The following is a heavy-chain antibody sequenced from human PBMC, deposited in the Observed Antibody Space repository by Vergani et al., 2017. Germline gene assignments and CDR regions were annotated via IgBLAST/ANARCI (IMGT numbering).Heavy chain of an antibody. CDR2: IYYSGST. J-gene: IGHJ3*02. V-gene: IGHV4-59*01. CDR1: GGSISSYY. CDR3: AREVTCSSTSCYSGAFEI. Sequence: QVQLQESGPGLVKPSETLSLTCTVSGGSISSYYWSWIRQPPGKGLEWIGYIYYSGSTNYNPSLKSRVTISVATSKNQFSLKLSSVTAADTAVYYCAREVTCSSTSCYSGAFEIGGQGTMVTVSS. D-gene: IGHD2-2*01.